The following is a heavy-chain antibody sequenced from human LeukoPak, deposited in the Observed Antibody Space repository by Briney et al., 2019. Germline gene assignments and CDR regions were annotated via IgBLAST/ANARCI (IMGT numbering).Heavy chain of an antibody. J-gene: IGHJ6*02. CDR3: AKVRTYFYHGLDV. CDR2: ISGSGGST. Sequence: GGSLRLSCAASGFTFSSYAMSWVRQAPGKGLEWVSAISGSGGSTYYADSVKGRFTISRDNSKKTLFLQVNSLRAEDTAVYYCAKVRTYFYHGLDVWGQGTTVTVSS. D-gene: IGHD1-14*01. V-gene: IGHV3-23*01. CDR1: GFTFSSYA.